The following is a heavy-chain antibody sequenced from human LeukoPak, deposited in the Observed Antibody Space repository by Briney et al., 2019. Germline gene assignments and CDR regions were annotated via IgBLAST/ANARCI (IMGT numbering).Heavy chain of an antibody. D-gene: IGHD4-11*01. CDR1: GFTFSDFA. CDR3: AKDIAYSNTRCMDV. J-gene: IGHJ4*02. V-gene: IGHV3-74*01. CDR2: INTDDSNT. Sequence: GGSLRLSCAASGFTFSDFAMTWVRQAPGKGLVWVSRINTDDSNTSYADSVKGRFTISRDNAKNSLYLQMNSLRAENMALYYCAKDIAYSNTRCMDVWGQGTLVTVSS.